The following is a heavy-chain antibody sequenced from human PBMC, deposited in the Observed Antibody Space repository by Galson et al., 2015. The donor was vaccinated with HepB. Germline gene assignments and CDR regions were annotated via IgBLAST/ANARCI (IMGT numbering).Heavy chain of an antibody. J-gene: IGHJ2*01. CDR3: AKSNVESAPGTWAIWHFDL. V-gene: IGHV3-23*01. D-gene: IGHD6-13*01. CDR1: GFTFSSYG. CDR2: INSNDGGT. Sequence: SLRLSCAASGFTFSSYGLSWVRQAPGKRPEWVSAINSNDGGTTYADSVKDRFTISRDNSKGTMYLQMNGLRAEDTAIYYCAKSNVESAPGTWAIWHFDLWGRGTLVTVSS.